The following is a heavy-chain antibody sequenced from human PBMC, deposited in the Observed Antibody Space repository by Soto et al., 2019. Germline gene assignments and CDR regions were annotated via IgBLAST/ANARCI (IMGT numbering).Heavy chain of an antibody. D-gene: IGHD3-16*02. CDR1: GFTFDDYA. J-gene: IGHJ4*02. CDR2: ISWNSGSI. Sequence: EVQLVESGGGLVQPGRSLRLSCAASGFTFDDYAMHWVRQAPGKGLEWVSGISWNSGSIGYADSVKGRFTSSRDNAKNSLYLQMNSLRAEDTALYYCAKGFGGVIVIPIDYWGQGTLVTVSS. V-gene: IGHV3-9*01. CDR3: AKGFGGVIVIPIDY.